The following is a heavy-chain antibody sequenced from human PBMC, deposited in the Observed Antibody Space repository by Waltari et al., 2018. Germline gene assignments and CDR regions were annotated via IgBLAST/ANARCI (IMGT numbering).Heavy chain of an antibody. V-gene: IGHV3-30*18. J-gene: IGHJ6*02. CDR1: GFPFSSTG. CDR2: ISYEGSNK. CDR3: AKEVYYGLDV. Sequence: QAQLVESGGGVVQPGRSLRLSCAASGFPFSSTGLEWVRQAPGKGLEGVAIISYEGSNKYYADSVKGRFTISRDNSKNTLYLEMNSLRAEDTAVYYCAKEVYYGLDVWGRGTTVTVSS.